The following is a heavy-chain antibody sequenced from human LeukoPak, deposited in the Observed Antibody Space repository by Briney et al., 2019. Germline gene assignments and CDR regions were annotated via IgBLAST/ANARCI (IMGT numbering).Heavy chain of an antibody. D-gene: IGHD6-19*01. V-gene: IGHV4-34*01. Sequence: SETLSLTCAVYGGSFSVNYWSWIRQPPGKGLEWIGEINDSGSTSYNPSLKSRVTISGDASKNQLSLKLSSVTAADTAVYYCARRPVAAGRSVRYFDYWGQGTLVTVSS. J-gene: IGHJ4*02. CDR1: GGSFSVNY. CDR2: INDSGST. CDR3: ARRPVAAGRSVRYFDY.